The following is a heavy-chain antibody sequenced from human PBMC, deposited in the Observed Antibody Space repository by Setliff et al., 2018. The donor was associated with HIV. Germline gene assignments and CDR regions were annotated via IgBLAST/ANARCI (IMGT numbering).Heavy chain of an antibody. CDR2: IYYSGSTYYYGGST. V-gene: IGHV4-39*01. CDR3: ARARGPEGYFDS. Sequence: PSETLSLTCTLSGFSISSDGFYWNWIRQRPGKGLEWIGFIYYSGSTYYYGGSTYYNPSLKSRVTISVDTSKNQFSLKLSSVTAADTAVYYCARARGPEGYFDSWGQGTLVTVSS. D-gene: IGHD3-10*01. J-gene: IGHJ4*02. CDR1: GFSISSDGFY.